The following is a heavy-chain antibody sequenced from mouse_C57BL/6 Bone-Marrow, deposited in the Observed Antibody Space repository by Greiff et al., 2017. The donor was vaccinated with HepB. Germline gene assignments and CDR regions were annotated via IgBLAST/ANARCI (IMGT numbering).Heavy chain of an antibody. J-gene: IGHJ3*01. V-gene: IGHV3-6*01. CDR3: ARGVTTPFAY. D-gene: IGHD2-2*01. CDR2: ISYDGSN. CDR1: GYSITSGYY. Sequence: EVKLQESGPGLVKPSQSLSLTCSVTGYSITSGYYWNWIRQFPGNKLEWMGYISYDGSNNYNPSLKNRISITRDTSKNQFFLKLNSVTTEDTATYYCARGVTTPFAYWGQGTLVTVSA.